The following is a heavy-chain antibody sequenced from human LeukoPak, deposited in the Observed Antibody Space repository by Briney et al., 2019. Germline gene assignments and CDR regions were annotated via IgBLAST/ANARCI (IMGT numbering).Heavy chain of an antibody. Sequence: GESLKISCKGSGYSFTNYWIAWVRQMPGKGLEWMGIIYPGDSDTRYSPSFQGRVTISADTSINTAYLQWSSLKASDTAMYFCARPNCGGDCYGAFHFWGQGTMVTVSS. CDR2: IYPGDSDT. CDR3: ARPNCGGDCYGAFHF. V-gene: IGHV5-51*01. CDR1: GYSFTNYW. D-gene: IGHD2-21*02. J-gene: IGHJ3*01.